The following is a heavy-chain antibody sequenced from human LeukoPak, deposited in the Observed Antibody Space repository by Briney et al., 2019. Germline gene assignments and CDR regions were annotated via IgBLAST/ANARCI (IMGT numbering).Heavy chain of an antibody. CDR3: AKMASSSSTRGAFDI. Sequence: GGSLRLSCTASGFTFSSYAMSWVRQAPGKGLEWVSGVSGSGGGTNYADSVKGRVTITRDNSKNKLYLQINSLRDEDTAMYYCAKMASSSSTRGAFDIWGQGTVVTVSS. CDR2: VSGSGGGT. J-gene: IGHJ3*02. CDR1: GFTFSSYA. D-gene: IGHD6-6*01. V-gene: IGHV3-23*01.